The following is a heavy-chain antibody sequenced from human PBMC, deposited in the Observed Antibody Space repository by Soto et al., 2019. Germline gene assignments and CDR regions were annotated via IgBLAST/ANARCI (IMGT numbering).Heavy chain of an antibody. CDR1: GFTFSSYW. CDR3: AREPPYGSGTRLDV. Sequence: EVQLVESGGGLVQPGGSLRLSCAASGFTFSSYWMHWVRQATGKGLVWVSRINSDGSSTSYADSVKGRFTVSRDNAKNTLYLQMNSLRAEDTAVYYCAREPPYGSGTRLDVWGQGTTVTVSS. D-gene: IGHD3-10*01. CDR2: INSDGSST. V-gene: IGHV3-74*01. J-gene: IGHJ6*02.